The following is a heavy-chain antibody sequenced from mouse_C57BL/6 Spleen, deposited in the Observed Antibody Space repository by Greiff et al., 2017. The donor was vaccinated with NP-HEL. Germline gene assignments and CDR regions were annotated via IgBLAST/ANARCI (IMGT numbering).Heavy chain of an antibody. V-gene: IGHV1-26*01. CDR1: GYTFTDYY. Sequence: EVQLQQSGPELVKPGASVKISCKASGYTFTDYYMNWVKQSHGKSLEWIGDINPNNGGTSYNQKFKGKATLTVDKSSSTAYMELRSLTSEDSAVYYCARWGVTTHYYAMDYWGQGTSVTVSS. CDR2: INPNNGGT. D-gene: IGHD2-2*01. CDR3: ARWGVTTHYYAMDY. J-gene: IGHJ4*01.